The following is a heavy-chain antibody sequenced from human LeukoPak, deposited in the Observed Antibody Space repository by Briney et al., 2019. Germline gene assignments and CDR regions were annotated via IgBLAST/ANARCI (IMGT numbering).Heavy chain of an antibody. Sequence: GGSLRLPCAASGFTFSSYSMNWVRQAPGKGLEWVSSISSSSSYIYYADSVKGRFTISRDNAKNSLYLQMNSLRAEDTAVYYCAGVLGELSLGAIHYWGQGTLVTVSS. CDR1: GFTFSSYS. CDR2: ISSSSSYI. D-gene: IGHD3-16*02. V-gene: IGHV3-21*01. J-gene: IGHJ4*02. CDR3: AGVLGELSLGAIHY.